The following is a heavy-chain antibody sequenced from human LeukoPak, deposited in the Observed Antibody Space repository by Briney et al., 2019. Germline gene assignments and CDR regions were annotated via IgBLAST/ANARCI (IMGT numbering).Heavy chain of an antibody. CDR2: IYYSGST. CDR1: GGSISSGDYY. D-gene: IGHD3-3*01. V-gene: IGHV4-30-4*08. J-gene: IGHJ4*02. CDR3: ARGRYDFWSGSKHLDY. Sequence: SETLSLTCTVSGGSISSGDYYWSWIRQPPGKGLGWIGCIYYSGSTYYNPSLKSRVTISVDTSKNQFSLKLSSVTAADTAVYYCARGRYDFWSGSKHLDYWGQGTLVTVSS.